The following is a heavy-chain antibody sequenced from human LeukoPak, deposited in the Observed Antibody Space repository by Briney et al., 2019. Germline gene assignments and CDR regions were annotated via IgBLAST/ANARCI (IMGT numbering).Heavy chain of an antibody. CDR2: IYYSGST. D-gene: IGHD6-13*01. CDR3: ARDGAAGGIAFDI. J-gene: IGHJ3*02. Sequence: SETLSLTCTVSGGSISSGGYYWSWIRQHPGKGLEWIGYIYYSGSTYYNPSLKSRVTISVDTSKNQFSLKLSSVTAADTAVYYCARDGAAGGIAFDIWGQGTMVTVSS. CDR1: GGSISSGGYY. V-gene: IGHV4-31*03.